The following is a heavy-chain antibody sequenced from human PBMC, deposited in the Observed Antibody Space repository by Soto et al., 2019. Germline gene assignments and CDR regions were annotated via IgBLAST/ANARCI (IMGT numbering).Heavy chain of an antibody. Sequence: ESGGGLVQPGGSLRLSCAASGFPFSSYTMSWVRHVPDKGLEWISAISFRGDSTDYADSVKGRFTISRDNSKNTLYLQMNSLRAEDTAVYYCARKFSSSSFYLDYWGQGTLVTVSS. CDR2: ISFRGDST. J-gene: IGHJ4*02. V-gene: IGHV3-23*01. CDR1: GFPFSSYT. D-gene: IGHD6-6*01. CDR3: ARKFSSSSFYLDY.